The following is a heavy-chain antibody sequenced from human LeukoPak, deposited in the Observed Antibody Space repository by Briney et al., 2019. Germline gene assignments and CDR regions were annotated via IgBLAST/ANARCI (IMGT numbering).Heavy chain of an antibody. CDR3: ARDGAGDSSSWPFDY. V-gene: IGHV1-2*02. J-gene: IGHJ4*02. CDR2: INPNSGGT. CDR1: GYTFTGYY. Sequence: ASVKVSCKASGYTFTGYYMQWVRQAPGQGLEWMGWINPNSGGTNYAQKFQGRVTMTRDTSISTAYMELSRLRSDDTAVYYCARDGAGDSSSWPFDYWGQGTLVTVSS. D-gene: IGHD6-13*01.